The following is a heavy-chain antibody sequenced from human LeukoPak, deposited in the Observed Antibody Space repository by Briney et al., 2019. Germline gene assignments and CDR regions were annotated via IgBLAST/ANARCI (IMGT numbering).Heavy chain of an antibody. Sequence: PSETLSLTCSVSGGSISSGDYYWSWIRQPPGKGLEWIGYIYYSGSTYYNPSLKSRVTISVETSKNQFSLRLSSVTAADTAVYYCARVYFDSSNYYYVLSWGQGTLVNVSS. V-gene: IGHV4-30-4*08. CDR2: IYYSGST. CDR3: ARVYFDSSNYYYVLS. D-gene: IGHD3-22*01. J-gene: IGHJ4*02. CDR1: GGSISSGDYY.